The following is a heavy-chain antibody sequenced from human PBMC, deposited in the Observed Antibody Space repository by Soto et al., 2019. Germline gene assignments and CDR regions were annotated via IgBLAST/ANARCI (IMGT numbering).Heavy chain of an antibody. J-gene: IGHJ4*02. CDR2: IKHDGSAK. V-gene: IGHV3-7*04. Sequence: EVQLVESGGGLVQPGGSLRLSCAVSGFSFSNYWMRWVRQAPGKGLEWVANIKHDGSAKYYVDSVKGRFTISRDNAENSLYLQMNSLRVEDTAVYYCVGGGLFGYWGQGTLVTVSS. CDR1: GFSFSNYW. CDR3: VGGGLFGY.